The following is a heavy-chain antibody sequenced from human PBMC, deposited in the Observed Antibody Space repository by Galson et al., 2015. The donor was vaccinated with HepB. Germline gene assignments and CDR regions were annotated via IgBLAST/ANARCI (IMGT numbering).Heavy chain of an antibody. J-gene: IGHJ4*02. CDR3: NTDGPTVLVAAAPAYFDY. V-gene: IGHV3-15*01. Sequence: SLRLSCAASRFTFSNAWMSWVRQAPGKGLEWVGRIKSKTDGGTTDYAAPVKGRFTISRDDSKNTLYLQMNSLKTEDTAVYYCNTDGPTVLVAAAPAYFDYWGQGTLVTVSS. CDR1: RFTFSNAW. D-gene: IGHD2-2*01. CDR2: IKSKTDGGTT.